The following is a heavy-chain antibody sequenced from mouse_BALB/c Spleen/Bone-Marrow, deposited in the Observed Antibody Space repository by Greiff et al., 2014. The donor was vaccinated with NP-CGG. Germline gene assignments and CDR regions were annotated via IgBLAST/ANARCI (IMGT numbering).Heavy chain of an antibody. J-gene: IGHJ3*01. V-gene: IGHV14-3*02. CDR1: GLNIKDTY. Sequence: EVQLQQSGAELVKPGASVKLSCTASGLNIKDTYMHWVKQRPEQGLEWIGRIDPANGNTKYDPKFQGKATITADTSSNTAYLQLSSLTSEDTAVYYCARSLYDGYFSWFAYWGQGTLVTVSA. CDR3: ARSLYDGYFSWFAY. D-gene: IGHD2-3*01. CDR2: IDPANGNT.